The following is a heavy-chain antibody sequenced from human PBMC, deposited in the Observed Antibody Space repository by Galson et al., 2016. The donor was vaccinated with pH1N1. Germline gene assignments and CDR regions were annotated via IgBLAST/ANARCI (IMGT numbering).Heavy chain of an antibody. J-gene: IGHJ4*02. D-gene: IGHD1-26*01. CDR3: ARDRGQWDIDY. CDR1: GFSISNSGYF. CDR2: MYFTGDI. Sequence: LSLTCTVSGFSISNSGYFWGWVRQTPGKGLEWLGSMYFTGDIHHNPSLKSRVTISADRSKNQYFLDLNSVTAADTAGYYCARDRGQWDIDYWGQGTLVTVSS. V-gene: IGHV4-39*07.